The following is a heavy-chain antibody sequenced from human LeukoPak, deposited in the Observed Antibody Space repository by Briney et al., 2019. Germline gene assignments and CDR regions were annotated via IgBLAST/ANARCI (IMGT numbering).Heavy chain of an antibody. D-gene: IGHD3-16*01. CDR1: GGSTSSDY. CDR2: VYNSGDT. CDR3: ASLKLGAYLDL. V-gene: IGHV4-59*08. Sequence: PSETLSLTCTVSGGSTSSDYWSWIRQSPGKGLEWVGYVYNSGDTGKNPSLKSRVTILLDTSKNQCSLKLTSVSAADTAVYYCASLKLGAYLDLWGRGTLVTVPS. J-gene: IGHJ2*01.